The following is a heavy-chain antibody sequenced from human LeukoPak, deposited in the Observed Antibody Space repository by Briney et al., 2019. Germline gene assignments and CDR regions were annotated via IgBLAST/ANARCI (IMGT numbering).Heavy chain of an antibody. CDR1: GGTFSSYA. V-gene: IGHV1-69*06. CDR2: IIPIFGTA. D-gene: IGHD2-15*01. J-gene: IGHJ4*02. CDR3: ARPRTVYCSGGSCFYY. Sequence: GASVKVSCKASGGTFSSYAISWVRQAPGQGLEWMGGIIPIFGTAHYAQKFQGRVTITADKSTSTAYMELSSLRSEDTAVYYCARPRTVYCSGGSCFYYWGQGTLVTVSS.